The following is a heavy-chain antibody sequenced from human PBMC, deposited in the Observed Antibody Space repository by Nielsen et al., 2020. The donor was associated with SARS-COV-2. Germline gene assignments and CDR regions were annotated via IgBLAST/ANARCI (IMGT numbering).Heavy chain of an antibody. CDR3: TRSGGSGSYLVGY. Sequence: GGSLRLSCAASGFTFSGSAMHWVRQASGKGLEWVGRIRSKANSYATAYAASVKGRFTISRDDSKNTAYLQMNSLKTEDTAVYYCTRSGGSGSYLVGYWGQGTLVTVSS. V-gene: IGHV3-73*01. CDR2: IRSKANSYAT. CDR1: GFTFSGSA. D-gene: IGHD3-10*01. J-gene: IGHJ4*02.